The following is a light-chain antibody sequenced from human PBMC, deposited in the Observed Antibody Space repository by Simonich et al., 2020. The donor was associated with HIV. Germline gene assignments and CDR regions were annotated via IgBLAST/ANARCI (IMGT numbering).Light chain of an antibody. CDR3: QQYNNYPKT. CDR2: KAS. CDR1: QSISSW. V-gene: IGKV1-5*03. Sequence: DIQMTQSPSTLSASVGDRVTITCRASQSISSWLARYQQKPGKAPKLLIYKASSLQSGVPSRFSGSGSGAEFTLTISSLQPDDFATYYCQQYNNYPKTFGQGTKVEIK. J-gene: IGKJ1*01.